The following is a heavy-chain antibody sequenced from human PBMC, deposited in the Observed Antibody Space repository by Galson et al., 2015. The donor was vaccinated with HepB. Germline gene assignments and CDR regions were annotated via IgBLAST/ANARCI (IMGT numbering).Heavy chain of an antibody. CDR1: GYTFTSYA. CDR3: AREGIAAAGTYYYYGMDV. CDR2: INAGNGNI. J-gene: IGHJ6*02. Sequence: SVKVSCKASGYTFTSYAMHWVRQAPGQRLEWMGWINAGNGNIKYSQKFQGRVTITRDTSASTAYMVLSSLRSEDTAVYYCAREGIAAAGTYYYYGMDVWGQGTTVTVSS. V-gene: IGHV1-3*01. D-gene: IGHD6-13*01.